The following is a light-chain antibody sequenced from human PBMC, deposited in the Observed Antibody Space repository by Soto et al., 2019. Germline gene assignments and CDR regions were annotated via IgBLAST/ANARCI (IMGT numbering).Light chain of an antibody. J-gene: IGKJ1*01. Sequence: EIVLTQSPATLSLSPGDRATLSCRASQRIGTYLAWSQQKRGQAPRLLISDSSNRATGIAARFSGSGSGTGFTLTISSLAPEDFAVYFCQHRSNAPPTWTFGQGTKVEIK. CDR1: QRIGTY. CDR3: QHRSNAPPTWT. CDR2: DSS. V-gene: IGKV3-11*01.